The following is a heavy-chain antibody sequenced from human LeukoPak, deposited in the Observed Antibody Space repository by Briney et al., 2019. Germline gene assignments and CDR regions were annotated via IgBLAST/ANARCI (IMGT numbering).Heavy chain of an antibody. CDR3: ARDRTFFDY. J-gene: IGHJ4*02. Sequence: ASVKVSCKASGSTFTDYYMHWVRHAPGPGLEWMGWSNPNSGGTNYAQKFQGRVTMTRDTPISTAYMELSRLRSDDTAVYYCARDRTFFDYWGQGTLVTVSS. D-gene: IGHD1-1*01. CDR2: SNPNSGGT. V-gene: IGHV1-2*02. CDR1: GSTFTDYY.